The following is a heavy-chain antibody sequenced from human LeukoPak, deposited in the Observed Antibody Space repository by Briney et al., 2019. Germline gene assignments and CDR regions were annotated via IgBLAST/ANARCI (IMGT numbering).Heavy chain of an antibody. CDR2: IYTSGST. J-gene: IGHJ4*02. CDR3: ASLGAEHID. CDR1: GGSISSGSYY. D-gene: IGHD1/OR15-1a*01. V-gene: IGHV4-61*02. Sequence: PQTLSLTCTVSGGSISSGSYYWSWIRQPAGKGLEWIGRIYTSGSTYYNPSLKSRVTISVDTSKNQFSLKLSSVTAADTAVYYCASLGAEHIDWGQGTLVTVSS.